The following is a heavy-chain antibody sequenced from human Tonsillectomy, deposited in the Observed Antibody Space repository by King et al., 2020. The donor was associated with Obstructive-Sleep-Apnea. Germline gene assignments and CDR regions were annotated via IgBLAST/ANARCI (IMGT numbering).Heavy chain of an antibody. CDR2: IYYSGST. CDR1: GASISSFY. V-gene: IGHV4-59*01. J-gene: IGHJ4*02. Sequence: QLQESGPGLVKPSETLSLTCTVSGASISSFYWNWIRQPPGKGLEWIGYIYYSGSTSYNPSLKGRVTMSVDTSKDRFSLKLSSVTAADTAVYYCASMVEMATNYFDYWGQGTLVTVSS. CDR3: ASMVEMATNYFDY. D-gene: IGHD5-24*01.